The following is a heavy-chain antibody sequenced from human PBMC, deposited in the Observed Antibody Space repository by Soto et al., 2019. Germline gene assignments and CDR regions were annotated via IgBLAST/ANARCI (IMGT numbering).Heavy chain of an antibody. V-gene: IGHV3-23*01. CDR3: VKNSGWFNT. J-gene: IGHJ5*02. CDR1: GFTFGTTD. D-gene: IGHD3-10*01. Sequence: QLLQSGGGLVQPGGSLTLSCAASGFTFGTTDMSWVRQAPGEGLEWVSTIDGSGGITYYADSVKGRFTISRDNSRNTVHLQMNSRGGDDTALYYCVKNSGWFNTWGQGALVTVSS. CDR2: IDGSGGIT.